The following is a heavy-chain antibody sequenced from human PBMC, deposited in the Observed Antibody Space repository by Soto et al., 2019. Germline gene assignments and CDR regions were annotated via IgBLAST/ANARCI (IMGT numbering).Heavy chain of an antibody. V-gene: IGHV3-7*03. Sequence: PVGSLRLSCGASGFIFSSYWMTWVRQAPGRGLEWVANVNHDGSAQYYVDSVKGRFTISRDNTKNSVFLQMNSLRAEDTALYYCVGGSGWFMDYRGPGTLVTVSS. CDR1: GFIFSSYW. J-gene: IGHJ4*02. CDR2: VNHDGSAQ. CDR3: VGGSGWFMDY. D-gene: IGHD6-19*01.